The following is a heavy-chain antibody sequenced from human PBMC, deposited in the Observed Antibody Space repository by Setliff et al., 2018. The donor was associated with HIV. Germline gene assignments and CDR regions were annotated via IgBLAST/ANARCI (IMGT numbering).Heavy chain of an antibody. V-gene: IGHV1-3*01. Sequence: ASVKVSSKASGYTFSTYAMHWVRQAPGQRLEWMGWINAGNGNTKYSQKFQGRVTITRDTSASTAHMEVSSLRSEDTAVYYCARDFPSPDYSSSWAHLYYHYGMDVWGQGTTVTVSS. CDR1: GYTFSTYA. CDR2: INAGNGNT. CDR3: ARDFPSPDYSSSWAHLYYHYGMDV. J-gene: IGHJ6*02. D-gene: IGHD6-13*01.